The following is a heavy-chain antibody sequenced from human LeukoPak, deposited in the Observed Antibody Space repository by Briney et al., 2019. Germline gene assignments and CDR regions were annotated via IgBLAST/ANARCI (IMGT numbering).Heavy chain of an antibody. CDR3: AREAGGYSYGYYFDY. J-gene: IGHJ4*02. D-gene: IGHD5-18*01. V-gene: IGHV3-53*01. Sequence: PGGSLRLSCAASGFIVSSNYMNWVRQAPGKGLEWVSVIYTDGSTYYADSVKGRFTISRDISRNTVHLQMNSLRAGDTAVYYCAREAGGYSYGYYFDYWGQGTLVTVSS. CDR2: IYTDGST. CDR1: GFIVSSNY.